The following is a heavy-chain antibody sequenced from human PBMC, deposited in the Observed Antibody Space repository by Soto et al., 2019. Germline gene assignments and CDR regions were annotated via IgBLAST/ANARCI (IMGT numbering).Heavy chain of an antibody. CDR2: IDSDDDK. J-gene: IGHJ4*02. CDR1: GFSLTTSGMC. CDR3: ARVFCSNGICYSDV. D-gene: IGHD2-8*01. V-gene: IGHV2-70*11. Sequence: SGPTLVNPTQTLTLTCTFSGFSLTTSGMCVSWIRQPPGKALEWLARIDSDDDKYYSTFLKTRLTISKDTSKNQVVLKMTSMDPVDTATYSCARVFCSNGICYSDVWGQGTLVTVSS.